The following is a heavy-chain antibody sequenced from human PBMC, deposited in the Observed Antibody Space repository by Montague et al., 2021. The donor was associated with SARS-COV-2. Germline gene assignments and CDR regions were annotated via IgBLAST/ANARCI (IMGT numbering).Heavy chain of an antibody. Sequence: SLRLSCAASGFAFNNFVMTWVRQAPGKGLEWVSSIFGSAAGTYYADSVKGRFTISRDNSKNTLYLQMNSLRAEDTAKYYCVKQPGAGAVVYWYFDLWGRGTVVSVSS. J-gene: IGHJ2*01. CDR1: GFAFNNFV. V-gene: IGHV3-23*01. CDR3: VKQPGAGAVVYWYFDL. D-gene: IGHD6-19*01. CDR2: IFGSAAGT.